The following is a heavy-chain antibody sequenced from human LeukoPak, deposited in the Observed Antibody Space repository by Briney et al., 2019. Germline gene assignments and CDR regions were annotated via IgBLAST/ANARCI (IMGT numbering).Heavy chain of an antibody. Sequence: GSLRLSCAASGFTFSSYDMHWVRQAPGKGLEWVAVISYDGSNKYYADSVKGRFTISRDNSKNTLYLQMNSLRAEDTAVYYCAKDWASYYDTSGYVYYYGMDVWGQGTTVTVSS. CDR3: AKDWASYYDTSGYVYYYGMDV. CDR2: ISYDGSNK. V-gene: IGHV3-30*18. CDR1: GFTFSSYD. D-gene: IGHD3-22*01. J-gene: IGHJ6*02.